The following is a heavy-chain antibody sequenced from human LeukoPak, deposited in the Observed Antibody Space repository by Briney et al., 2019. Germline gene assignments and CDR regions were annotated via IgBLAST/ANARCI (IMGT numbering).Heavy chain of an antibody. CDR1: GGTFSSYA. V-gene: IGHV1-69*10. J-gene: IGHJ6*02. CDR2: IIPILGIA. CDR3: ARGGYYGSGSYSIYYYGMDV. D-gene: IGHD3-10*01. Sequence: ASVKVSWKASGGTFSSYAISWVRQAPGQGLEWMGGIIPILGIANYAQKFQGRVTITADKSTSTAYMELSSLRSEDTAVYYCARGGYYGSGSYSIYYYGMDVWGQGTTVTVSS.